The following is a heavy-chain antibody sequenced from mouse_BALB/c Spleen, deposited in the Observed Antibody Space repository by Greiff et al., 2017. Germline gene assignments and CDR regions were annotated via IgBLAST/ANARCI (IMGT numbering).Heavy chain of an antibody. Sequence: VQLQQSGPELVKPGASVKISCKASGYSFTGYYMHWVKQSHVKSLEWIGRINPYNGATSYNQNFKDKASLTVDKSSSTAYMELHSLTSEDSAVYYCATVYEDYAMDYWGQGTSVTVSS. D-gene: IGHD2-3*01. J-gene: IGHJ4*01. CDR1: GYSFTGYY. V-gene: IGHV1-31*01. CDR2: INPYNGAT. CDR3: ATVYEDYAMDY.